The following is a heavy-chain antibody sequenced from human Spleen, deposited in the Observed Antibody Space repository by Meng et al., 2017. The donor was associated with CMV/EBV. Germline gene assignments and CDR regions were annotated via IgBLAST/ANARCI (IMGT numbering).Heavy chain of an antibody. Sequence: QGQLQESGPGLVKPSQTLSLTCTVSGGSISSGDYYWSWIRQPPGKGLEWIGYIYYSGSTYYNPSLKSRVTISVDTSKNQFSLKLSSVTAADTAVYYCARDATYSSSWQYYFDYWGQGTLVTVSS. J-gene: IGHJ4*02. V-gene: IGHV4-30-4*08. CDR3: ARDATYSSSWQYYFDY. CDR2: IYYSGST. D-gene: IGHD6-13*01. CDR1: GGSISSGDYY.